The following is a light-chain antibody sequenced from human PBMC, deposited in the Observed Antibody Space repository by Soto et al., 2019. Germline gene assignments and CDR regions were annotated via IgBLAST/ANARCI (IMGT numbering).Light chain of an antibody. CDR2: DAS. J-gene: IGKJ1*01. V-gene: IGKV1-5*01. CDR3: PQYNSLPWT. Sequence: DIQMTQSHSTLSASVGDRVSITCRASQSISSGLAWYQQKPGKAPKLLIYDASSLESGVQPRFNGRRSDTEFTLTIRYLQPDDFATDYCPQYNSLPWTFGLGTKVDIK. CDR1: QSISSG.